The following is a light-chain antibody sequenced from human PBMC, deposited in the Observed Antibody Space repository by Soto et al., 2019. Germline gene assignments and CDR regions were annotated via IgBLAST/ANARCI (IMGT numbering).Light chain of an antibody. V-gene: IGKV3-20*01. J-gene: IGKJ2*01. CDR2: GAS. Sequence: DIVLTQSPGTMSVSPGDRATLSCRASQTINSLYLGWYQYKPGQPPRLLIYGASNRATGVPDRISGLGSGTDFTLTISRLEPEDFAVYYCHQYGTSPYTFGQGTKLEI. CDR3: HQYGTSPYT. CDR1: QTINSLY.